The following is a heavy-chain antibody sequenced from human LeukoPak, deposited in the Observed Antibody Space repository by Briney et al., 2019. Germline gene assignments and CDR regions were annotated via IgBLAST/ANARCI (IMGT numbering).Heavy chain of an antibody. J-gene: IGHJ4*02. V-gene: IGHV1-18*01. D-gene: IGHD4-17*01. Sequence: ASVKVSCKASGYTFISYGISWVRQAPGQGLEWMGWISAYNGNTNYAQKLQGRVTMTRDTSTSTVYMELSSLRSEDTAVYFCARDRLVGVTTALDSWGQGTLVIVSS. CDR2: ISAYNGNT. CDR1: GYTFISYG. CDR3: ARDRLVGVTTALDS.